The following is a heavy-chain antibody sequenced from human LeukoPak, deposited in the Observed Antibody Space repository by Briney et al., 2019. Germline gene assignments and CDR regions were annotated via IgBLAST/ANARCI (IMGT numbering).Heavy chain of an antibody. J-gene: IGHJ4*02. D-gene: IGHD4-17*01. CDR2: ISSSGSTI. CDR3: ARPQDTYGDYPLDY. CDR1: GFTFSSYE. Sequence: GGSLRLSCAASGFTFSSYEMNWVRQAPGKGLEWVSYISSSGSTIYYADSVKGRFTISRDNSKNTLYLQMNSLRAEDTAVYYCARPQDTYGDYPLDYWGQGTLVTVSS. V-gene: IGHV3-48*03.